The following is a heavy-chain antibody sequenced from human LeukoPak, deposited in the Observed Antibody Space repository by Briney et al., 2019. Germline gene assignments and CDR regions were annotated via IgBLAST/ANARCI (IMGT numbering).Heavy chain of an antibody. J-gene: IGHJ4*02. V-gene: IGHV3-21*01. CDR3: ARDTHSSTSSLPDY. Sequence: GGSLRLSCAASGFTFSSYSMNWVRQAPGKGLEWVSSISGSSSYIYYADSMKGRFTISRDNAKNSLYLQMNSLRAEDTAVYYCARDTHSSTSSLPDYWGQGTLVTVSS. CDR1: GFTFSSYS. D-gene: IGHD2-2*01. CDR2: ISGSSSYI.